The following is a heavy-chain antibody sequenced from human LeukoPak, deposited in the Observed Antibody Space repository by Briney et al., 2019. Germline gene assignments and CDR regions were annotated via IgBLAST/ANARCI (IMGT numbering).Heavy chain of an antibody. J-gene: IGHJ3*02. Sequence: SETLSLTCTVSGGSIRNYYWSWIRQPAGKGLEWIGRKYARGSSNYNPPVQSRVTTSVDTSKNQFSLKLRSVTAADTAVYYCARGRYCSADICTGGDSFDIWGQGTMVSVSP. CDR1: GGSIRNYY. D-gene: IGHD2-15*01. CDR2: KYARGSS. V-gene: IGHV4-4*07. CDR3: ARGRYCSADICTGGDSFDI.